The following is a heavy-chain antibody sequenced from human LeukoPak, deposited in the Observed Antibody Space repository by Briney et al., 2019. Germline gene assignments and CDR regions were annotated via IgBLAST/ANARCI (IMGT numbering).Heavy chain of an antibody. Sequence: SETLSLTCAVSGDSISSSTWWSWVRPPPGKGLEWVGEIHHSGSTNYNPSLKSRVTISVDKSKNQFSLKLSSVTAADTAVYYCARDAQTASYGDYSDWGQGTLVSVSS. J-gene: IGHJ4*02. V-gene: IGHV4-4*02. CDR3: ARDAQTASYGDYSD. CDR2: IHHSGST. CDR1: GDSISSSTW. D-gene: IGHD4-17*01.